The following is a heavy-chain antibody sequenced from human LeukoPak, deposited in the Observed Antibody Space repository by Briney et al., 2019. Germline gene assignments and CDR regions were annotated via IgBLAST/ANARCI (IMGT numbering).Heavy chain of an antibody. CDR2: IIPIFGTA. CDR3: ARAIVVVPAAQRYYYYMDV. Sequence: ASVKVSCKASGGTFSSYAISWVRQAPGQGLEWMGGIIPIFGTANYAQKFQGRVTITTDESTSTAYMELSSLRSEDTAVYYCARAIVVVPAAQRYYYYMDVWGKGTTVTVSS. D-gene: IGHD2-2*01. V-gene: IGHV1-69*05. J-gene: IGHJ6*03. CDR1: GGTFSSYA.